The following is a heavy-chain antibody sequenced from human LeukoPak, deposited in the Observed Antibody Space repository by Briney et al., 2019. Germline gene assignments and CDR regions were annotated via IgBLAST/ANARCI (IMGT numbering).Heavy chain of an antibody. CDR2: IKQNGSEK. V-gene: IGHV3-7*01. D-gene: IGHD3-22*01. CDR3: ARDWYYYDSSGYSYLDY. CDR1: GFTFSSYW. J-gene: IGHJ4*02. Sequence: PGGSLRLSCAASGFTFSSYWMSWVRQAPGKGLEWVANIKQNGSEKYYVDSVKGRFTISRDNAKNSLYLQMNSLRAEDTAVYYCARDWYYYDSSGYSYLDYWGQGTLVTVSS.